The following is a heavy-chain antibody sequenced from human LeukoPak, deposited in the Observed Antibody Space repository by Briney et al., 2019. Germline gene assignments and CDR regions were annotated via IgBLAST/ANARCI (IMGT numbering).Heavy chain of an antibody. D-gene: IGHD6-13*01. CDR1: GGSISSGDYY. Sequence: PSETLSLTCTVSGGSISSGDYYWSWICQPPGKGLEWIGYIYYSGSTYYNPSLKSRVTISVDTSKNQFSLKLSSVTAADTAVYYCAREIAAADVYYYYYYMDVWGKGTTVTVSS. J-gene: IGHJ6*03. CDR2: IYYSGST. V-gene: IGHV4-30-4*08. CDR3: AREIAAADVYYYYYYMDV.